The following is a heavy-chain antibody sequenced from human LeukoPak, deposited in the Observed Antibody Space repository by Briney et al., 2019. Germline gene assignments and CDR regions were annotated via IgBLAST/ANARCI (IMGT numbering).Heavy chain of an antibody. V-gene: IGHV3-53*01. CDR3: ARGVGSGSRLRAGDY. Sequence: GGSLRLSCAASGFNFNNYAMSWVRQDPGKGLEWVSVIYSGGSTYYADSVKGRFTISRNNSKNTLYLQMNSLRAEDTAVYYCARGVGSGSRLRAGDYWGQGTLVTVSS. CDR1: GFNFNNYA. CDR2: IYSGGST. D-gene: IGHD1-26*01. J-gene: IGHJ4*02.